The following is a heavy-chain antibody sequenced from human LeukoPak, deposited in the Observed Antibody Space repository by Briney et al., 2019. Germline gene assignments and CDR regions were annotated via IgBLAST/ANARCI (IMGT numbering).Heavy chain of an antibody. V-gene: IGHV3-15*01. Sequence: GGTLRLSCAASGFTFSSYGMSWVRQAPGKGLEWVGRIKSKTDGGTTDYAAPVKGRFTISRDDSKNTLYLQMNSLKTEDTAVYYCTPGHTVVVTVSEGNDYWGQGTLVTVSS. CDR2: IKSKTDGGTT. CDR3: TPGHTVVVTVSEGNDY. CDR1: GFTFSSYG. J-gene: IGHJ4*02. D-gene: IGHD2-21*02.